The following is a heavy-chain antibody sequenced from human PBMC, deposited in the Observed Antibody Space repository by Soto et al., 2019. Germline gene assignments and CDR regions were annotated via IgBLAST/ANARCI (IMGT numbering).Heavy chain of an antibody. V-gene: IGHV3-9*01. J-gene: IGHJ4*02. CDR1: GFTFADYA. CDR2: SSWNGRNI. D-gene: IGHD1-26*01. CDR3: AQAQQWDAGDVYFDS. Sequence: VVSGFTFADYAMHWVRLGPGRGLEWVAGSSWNGRNIAYADSVRGLFTLSRCNTKNSVYLQMNRLRPEDTALYYWAQAQQWDAGDVYFDSGGQGTRVNGSS.